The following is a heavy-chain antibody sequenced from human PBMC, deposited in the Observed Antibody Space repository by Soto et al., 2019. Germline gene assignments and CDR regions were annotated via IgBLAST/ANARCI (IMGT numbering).Heavy chain of an antibody. Sequence: QVQLQESGPGLVKPSQTLSLTCTVSGGSISSGGYYWSWIRQHPGKVLEWIGYIYYSVSTYYNQSLKSRVTISVDTSKNQFSLKMSSVTAADTAVYYCARDNIRPWKKYAFDIWGQGTMVTVSS. CDR3: ARDNIRPWKKYAFDI. D-gene: IGHD1-1*01. V-gene: IGHV4-31*03. CDR1: GGSISSGGYY. J-gene: IGHJ3*02. CDR2: IYYSVST.